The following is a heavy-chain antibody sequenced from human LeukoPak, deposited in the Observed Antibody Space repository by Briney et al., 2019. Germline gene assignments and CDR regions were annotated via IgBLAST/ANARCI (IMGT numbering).Heavy chain of an antibody. V-gene: IGHV4-59*08. CDR1: GGSISSYY. Sequence: PSETLSLTCTVSGGSISSYYWSWIRQPPGKGLEWIGYIYYSGSTNYNPSLKSRVTISVDTSKNQFSLKVTSVTAADTAVFYCARLANYGFWRGPYPHDAFDIWGQGTMVTVSS. CDR3: ARLANYGFWRGPYPHDAFDI. D-gene: IGHD3-3*01. CDR2: IYYSGST. J-gene: IGHJ3*02.